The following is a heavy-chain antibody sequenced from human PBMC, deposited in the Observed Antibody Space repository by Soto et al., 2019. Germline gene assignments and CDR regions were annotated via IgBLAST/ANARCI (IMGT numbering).Heavy chain of an antibody. CDR1: GGSINTYY. D-gene: IGHD6-6*01. V-gene: IGHV4-59*01. CDR2: IFYSGST. J-gene: IGHJ3*02. Sequence: PSETLSLTCTVSGGSINTYYWSWIRQPPGKGLEWIGYIFYSGSTNYNPSLQSRVTISKDTSKNQFSLKLTSVTAADTAVYYCARGLTEYSSSFEDDGFDIWGQGTMVTVSS. CDR3: ARGLTEYSSSFEDDGFDI.